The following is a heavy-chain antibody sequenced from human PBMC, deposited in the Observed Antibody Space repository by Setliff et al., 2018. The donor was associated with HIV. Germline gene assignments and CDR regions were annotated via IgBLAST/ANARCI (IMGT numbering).Heavy chain of an antibody. Sequence: ASVKVSCKASGGTFSTFSSSAISWVRQAPGQGLEWMGGVIPIFGTPKYPQKFQGRVTITADDSTTTAYMELSRLKPDDTAIYYCATALTANWFDPWGQGTLVTVSS. V-gene: IGHV1-69*13. CDR1: GGTFSTFSSSA. CDR3: ATALTANWFDP. CDR2: VIPIFGTP. J-gene: IGHJ5*02.